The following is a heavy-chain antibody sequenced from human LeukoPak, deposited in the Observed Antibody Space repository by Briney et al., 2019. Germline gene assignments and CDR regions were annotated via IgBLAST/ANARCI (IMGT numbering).Heavy chain of an antibody. V-gene: IGHV3-11*01. CDR2: ISSSGSTI. J-gene: IGHJ4*02. CDR3: AKDLPYVTKDY. D-gene: IGHD4-17*01. CDR1: GFTFSDYY. Sequence: PGGSLGLSCAASGFTFSDYYMSWIRQAPGKGLEWVSYISSSGSTIYYADSVKGRFTISRDNSKNTLYLQMNSLRAEDTAVYYCAKDLPYVTKDYWGQGTLVTVSS.